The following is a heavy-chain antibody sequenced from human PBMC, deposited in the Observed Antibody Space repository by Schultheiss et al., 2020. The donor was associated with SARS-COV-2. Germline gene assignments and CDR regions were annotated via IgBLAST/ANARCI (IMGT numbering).Heavy chain of an antibody. D-gene: IGHD5-18*01. V-gene: IGHV4-38-2*01. CDR3: ARAGGRGYSYGMYYFDY. CDR1: GYSISSGYY. J-gene: IGHJ4*02. CDR2: IYYSGST. Sequence: SETLSLTCAVSGYSISSGYYWGWIRQPPGKGLEWIGSIYYSGSTYYNPSLKSRVTISVDTSKNQFSLKLSSVTAADTAVYYCARAGGRGYSYGMYYFDYWGQGTLGTVAS.